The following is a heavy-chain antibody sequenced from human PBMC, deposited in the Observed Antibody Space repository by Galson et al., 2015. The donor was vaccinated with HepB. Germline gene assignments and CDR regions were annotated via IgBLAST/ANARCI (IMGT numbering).Heavy chain of an antibody. Sequence: LRISCAASGFTFNVFAMSWVRQAPGKGLGLVAGIGGGGGDTFYAASVKGRFRISRDNSKNTVCLQMNRLSAEDTDIYFCARDGLNGNCFGDWFGSWGQGALVTVSS. D-gene: IGHD3-16*01. V-gene: IGHV3-23*01. J-gene: IGHJ5*01. CDR2: IGGGGGDT. CDR3: ARDGLNGNCFGDWFGS. CDR1: GFTFNVFA.